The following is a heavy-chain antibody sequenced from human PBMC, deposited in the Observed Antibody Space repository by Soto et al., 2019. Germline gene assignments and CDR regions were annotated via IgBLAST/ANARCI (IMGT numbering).Heavy chain of an antibody. CDR1: GFTFSSYA. D-gene: IGHD2-2*01. J-gene: IGHJ4*02. CDR2: ISGSGGIT. CDR3: AKDLREYCSSTSCSPLFDY. V-gene: IGHV3-23*01. Sequence: EVKLLESGGGLVQPGGSLRLSCAASGFTFSSYAMSWVRQAPGKGLEWVAAISGSGGITYYADSVKGRFTISRDNSKNTLYLQMNSLRAEDTAVYYCAKDLREYCSSTSCSPLFDYWGQGTLVTVSS.